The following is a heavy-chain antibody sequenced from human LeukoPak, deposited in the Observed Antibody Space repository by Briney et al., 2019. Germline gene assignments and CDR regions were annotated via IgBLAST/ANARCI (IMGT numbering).Heavy chain of an antibody. Sequence: PGGSVKLSCVGSGFNFNIYGMLWVRQAPGKGLVWVAFIRYDGIKKNYTDSVKGHLTVSRDNSKNTLYLHMDGLGPEDTAVYYCAKDFQPYGDYLYPRDFWGQGTQVTVSS. D-gene: IGHD4-17*01. V-gene: IGHV3-30*02. CDR3: AKDFQPYGDYLYPRDF. J-gene: IGHJ4*02. CDR2: IRYDGIKK. CDR1: GFNFNIYG.